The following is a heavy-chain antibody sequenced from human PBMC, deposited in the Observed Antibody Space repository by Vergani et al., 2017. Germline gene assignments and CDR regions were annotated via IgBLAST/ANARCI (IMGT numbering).Heavy chain of an antibody. CDR1: GFTFSSYA. CDR3: AKVEGITMIVVVGSFDY. CDR2: ISGSGGST. V-gene: IGHV3-23*01. D-gene: IGHD3-22*01. J-gene: IGHJ4*02. Sequence: EVQLLESGGGLVQPGGSLRLSCAASGFTFSSYALSWVRQAPGKGLEWVSAISGSGGSTYYADSGKGRFTISRDNSKNTLYLQMNSLRAADTAVYYCAKVEGITMIVVVGSFDYWGQGTLVTVSS.